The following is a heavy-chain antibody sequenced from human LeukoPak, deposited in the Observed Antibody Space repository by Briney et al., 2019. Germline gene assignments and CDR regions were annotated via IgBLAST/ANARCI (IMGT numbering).Heavy chain of an antibody. CDR1: GGSISSSSYY. CDR2: NYYSGST. CDR3: ARGPVLRYFDWPPSFDY. D-gene: IGHD3-9*01. V-gene: IGHV4-39*07. J-gene: IGHJ4*02. Sequence: PSETLSLTCTVSGGSISSSSYYWGWIRQPPGKGLEWIGSNYYSGSTYYNPSLKSRVTISVDTSKNQFSLKLSSVTAADTAVYYCARGPVLRYFDWPPSFDYWGQGTLVTVSS.